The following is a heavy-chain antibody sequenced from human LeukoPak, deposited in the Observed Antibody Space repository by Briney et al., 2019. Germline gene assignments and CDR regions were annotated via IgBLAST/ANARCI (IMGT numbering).Heavy chain of an antibody. CDR2: LYYSGST. CDR3: ASFDY. Sequence: SETLSLTCTVSGGSISSSSYYWGWIRQPPGKGLEWIGSLYYSGSTYYNPSLKSRVTISVDTSENQFSLKLSSVTAADTAVYYCASFDYSGQGTLVTVSS. V-gene: IGHV4-39*01. J-gene: IGHJ4*02. CDR1: GGSISSSSYY.